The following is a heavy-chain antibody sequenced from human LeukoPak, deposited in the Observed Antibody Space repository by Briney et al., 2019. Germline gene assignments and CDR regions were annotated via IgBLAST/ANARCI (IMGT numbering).Heavy chain of an antibody. J-gene: IGHJ3*02. CDR2: MNPNSGNT. D-gene: IGHD3-10*01. CDR1: GYTFTSYD. CDR3: ARETYYYGSGIFYVAFNI. Sequence: ASVKVSCKASGYTFTSYDINWVRQATGQGLEWMGWMNPNSGNTGYAQKFQGRVTMTRNTSISTAYMELSSLRSEDTAVYYCARETYYYGSGIFYVAFNIGGQGKMATVS. V-gene: IGHV1-8*01.